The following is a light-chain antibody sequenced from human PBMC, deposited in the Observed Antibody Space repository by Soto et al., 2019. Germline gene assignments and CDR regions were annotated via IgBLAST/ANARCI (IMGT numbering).Light chain of an antibody. J-gene: IGKJ1*01. Sequence: DIQMTESPSTLSASVGDIVTIICRASQSISSWLAWYQQKPGKAPKLLIYDASSLESGVPSRFSGSGSGTEFTLTISSLQPDDFATYYCQQYNSYLFGQGTKVDIK. CDR2: DAS. V-gene: IGKV1-5*02. CDR1: QSISSW. CDR3: QQYNSYL.